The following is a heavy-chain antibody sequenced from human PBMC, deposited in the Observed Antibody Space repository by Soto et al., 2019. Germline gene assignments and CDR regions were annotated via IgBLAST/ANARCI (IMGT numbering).Heavy chain of an antibody. CDR2: TYYRSKWYN. V-gene: IGHV6-1*01. CDR3: ARVAYDILTGYPRWFDP. CDR1: GDSVSSNSAA. D-gene: IGHD3-9*01. J-gene: IGHJ5*02. Sequence: SQTLSLTCVISGDSVSSNSAAWNWIRQSPSRGLEWLGRTYYRSKWYNDYAVSVKSRITINPDTSKNQFSLQLNSVTPEDTAVYYCARVAYDILTGYPRWFDPWGQGTLVTVSS.